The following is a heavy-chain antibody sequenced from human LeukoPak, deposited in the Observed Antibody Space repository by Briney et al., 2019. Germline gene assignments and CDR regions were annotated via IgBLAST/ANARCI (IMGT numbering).Heavy chain of an antibody. V-gene: IGHV5-51*01. CDR2: IYPGESNV. Sequence: GESLKISCKGSGYSFTTYWIGWVRQMPGKGLEWMGIIYPGESNVRYSPSFQGQVTISADKSISTAYLQWSSLKASDTAMYYCARHYYDVLTGYSYFGYWGQGTLVTVSS. CDR3: ARHYYDVLTGYSYFGY. J-gene: IGHJ4*02. CDR1: GYSFTTYW. D-gene: IGHD3-9*01.